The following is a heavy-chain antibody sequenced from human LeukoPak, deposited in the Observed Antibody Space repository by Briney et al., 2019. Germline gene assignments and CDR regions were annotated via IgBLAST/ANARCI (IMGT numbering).Heavy chain of an antibody. V-gene: IGHV4-30-4*08. J-gene: IGHJ3*02. CDR3: ARDRNSYCSSTSCYTGDAFDI. Sequence: SETLSLTCTVSGGSISSGDYYWSWIRQPPGKGLEWIGYIYYSGSTYYNPSLKSRVTISVDTSENQFSLKLSSVTAADTAVYYCARDRNSYCSSTSCYTGDAFDIWGQGTMVTVSS. D-gene: IGHD2-2*02. CDR1: GGSISSGDYY. CDR2: IYYSGST.